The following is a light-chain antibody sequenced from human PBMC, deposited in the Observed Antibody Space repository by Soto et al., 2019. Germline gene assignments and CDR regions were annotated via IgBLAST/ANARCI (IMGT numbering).Light chain of an antibody. J-gene: IGKJ4*01. CDR3: QQLNSYPLT. V-gene: IGKV1-9*01. CDR2: AAS. CDR1: QGISSY. Sequence: DIPLTQSPSFLSASVGDRVTITCRASQGISSYLAWYQQKPGKAPKLLIYAASTLQSGVPSRFSGSGSGTEFTLTFSSLQPEDFATYYCQQLNSYPLTFGGGTKVEIK.